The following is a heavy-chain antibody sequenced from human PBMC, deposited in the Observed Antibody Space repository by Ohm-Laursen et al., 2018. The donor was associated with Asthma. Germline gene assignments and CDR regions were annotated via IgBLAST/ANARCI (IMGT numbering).Heavy chain of an antibody. CDR2: IWYDGSNK. Sequence: SLRLSCAASGFTFSSYGMHWVRQAPGKGLEWVAVIWYDGSNKYYADSVKGRFTISRDNAKNTLYLQMNSLRPDDTAVYYCARDVMEWYLPAFDFWGQGTLVTVSS. D-gene: IGHD3-3*01. CDR3: ARDVMEWYLPAFDF. V-gene: IGHV3-33*01. J-gene: IGHJ4*02. CDR1: GFTFSSYG.